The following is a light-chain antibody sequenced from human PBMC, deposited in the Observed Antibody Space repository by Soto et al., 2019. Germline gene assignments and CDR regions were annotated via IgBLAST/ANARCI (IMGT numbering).Light chain of an antibody. CDR3: QQSFSHPWT. Sequence: DIQMTQSPSSLSTSIGDRVTISCRASQNIKNYVNWYQQQRGKAPKLLVFAASTLQSGVPSRFTGSGSGTEFTLTISSLLPEDFATYFCQQSFSHPWTFGQGTTVEI. CDR1: QNIKNY. CDR2: AAS. J-gene: IGKJ1*01. V-gene: IGKV1-39*01.